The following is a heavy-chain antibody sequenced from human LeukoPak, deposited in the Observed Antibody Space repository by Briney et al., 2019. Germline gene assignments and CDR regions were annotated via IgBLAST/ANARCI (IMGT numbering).Heavy chain of an antibody. J-gene: IGHJ3*02. D-gene: IGHD5-18*01. V-gene: IGHV1-69*13. CDR3: ATTTPEAAMLTDAFDI. CDR1: GGTFSIYA. CDR2: IIPIVGTA. Sequence: SVKVSCKASGGTFSIYAVAWVRQAPGQGLEWMGGIIPIVGTANYAQKFQGTVTITADDSTTTAYMELSSLRAEDTAVYYCATTTPEAAMLTDAFDIWGQGTVVTVSS.